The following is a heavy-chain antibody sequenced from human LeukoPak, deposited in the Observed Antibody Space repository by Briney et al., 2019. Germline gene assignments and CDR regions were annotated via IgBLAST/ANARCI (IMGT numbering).Heavy chain of an antibody. CDR1: GGSISSYY. CDR2: IFYSGNT. V-gene: IGHV4-59*01. J-gene: IGHJ5*02. D-gene: IGHD6-19*01. CDR3: ARDLHSSGWYWFDP. Sequence: PSETLSLTSTVSGGSISSYYWSWIRQPPGKGLEWIGYIFYSGNTNYNPSLKSRVTISVDTSKNQFSLKLSSVTAADTAVYYCARDLHSSGWYWFDPWGQGTLVTFSS.